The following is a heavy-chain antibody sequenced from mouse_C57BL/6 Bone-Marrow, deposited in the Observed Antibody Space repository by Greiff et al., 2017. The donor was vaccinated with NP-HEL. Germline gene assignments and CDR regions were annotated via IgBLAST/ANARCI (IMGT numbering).Heavy chain of an antibody. J-gene: IGHJ3*01. V-gene: IGHV6-3*01. Sequence: EVKLVESGGGLVQPGGSMKLSCVASGFTFSNYWMNWVRQSPEKGLEWVAQIRLKSDNYATHYAESVKGRFTISRDDSKSSVYLQMNNLRAEDTGIYYCTCYYGGCAYWGQGTLVTVSA. D-gene: IGHD1-1*02. CDR3: TCYYGGCAY. CDR1: GFTFSNYW. CDR2: IRLKSDNYAT.